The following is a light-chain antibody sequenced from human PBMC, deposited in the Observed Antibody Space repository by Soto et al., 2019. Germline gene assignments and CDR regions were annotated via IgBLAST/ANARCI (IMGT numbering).Light chain of an antibody. J-gene: IGKJ1*01. CDR1: LSVSRN. CDR3: QQYNAWPRT. Sequence: EIVITQSPATLSVSPGERATLSCRASLSVSRNLAWYQQKPGQAPRLLIFDASTRATGIPARFSGSGSGTEFTLTITSLQSEDFAVYYCQQYNAWPRTVGQGTKV. V-gene: IGKV3-15*01. CDR2: DAS.